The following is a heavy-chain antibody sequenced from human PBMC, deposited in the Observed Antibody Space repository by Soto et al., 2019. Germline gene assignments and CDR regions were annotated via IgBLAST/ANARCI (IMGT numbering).Heavy chain of an antibody. CDR2: ISVYNGNT. J-gene: IGHJ6*03. CDR1: GYTFSSYG. Sequence: QVQLVQSGGEVKKPGASVKVSCKASGYTFSSYGISWVRQAPGQGLEWMGWISVYNGNTNYAEKFQGRVTMATDTSKSTAYMELGSLTSDDTAVYYCARRFGYSSSHNSYYLDVWCKGTTVTVSS. V-gene: IGHV1-18*01. CDR3: ARRFGYSSSHNSYYLDV. D-gene: IGHD6-13*01.